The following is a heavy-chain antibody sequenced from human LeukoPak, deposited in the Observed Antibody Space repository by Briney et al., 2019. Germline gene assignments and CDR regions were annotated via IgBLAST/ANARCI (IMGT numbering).Heavy chain of an antibody. CDR1: GFSFTNAW. CDR2: IKSKTDGGTT. D-gene: IGHD3-10*01. CDR3: TTLWFGESTFVNP. V-gene: IGHV3-15*01. Sequence: GGSLRLSCAASGFSFTNAWMSWVRQAPGKGLEWVGRIKSKTDGGTTDYAAPVKGRFTISRDDSKNTLYLQMNSLKTEDTAVYYRTTLWFGESTFVNPWGQGTLVTVSS. J-gene: IGHJ5*02.